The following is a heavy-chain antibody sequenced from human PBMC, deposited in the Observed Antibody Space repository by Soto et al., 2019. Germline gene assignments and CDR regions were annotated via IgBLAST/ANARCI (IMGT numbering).Heavy chain of an antibody. V-gene: IGHV1-69*06. J-gene: IGHJ5*02. Sequence: QVQLVQSGAEVKKPGSSVKVSCKASGGTFSSYAISWVRQAPGHGLEWMGGIIPKFGTANYAQKFQGRVTITEDKSTSTAYMELSSLRSEDTAVYYCAEVGDRYNWFDPWGQGSMVTVSS. CDR2: IIPKFGTA. D-gene: IGHD1-26*01. CDR1: GGTFSSYA. CDR3: AEVGDRYNWFDP.